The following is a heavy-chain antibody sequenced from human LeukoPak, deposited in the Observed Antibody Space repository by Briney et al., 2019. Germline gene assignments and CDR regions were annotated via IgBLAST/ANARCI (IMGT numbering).Heavy chain of an antibody. CDR2: IYTSGST. V-gene: IGHV4-61*02. CDR3: ARANGHSDFDY. CDR1: GGSISSGSYY. J-gene: IGHJ4*02. Sequence: SETLSLTCTVSGGSISSGSYYWRWIRQPAGKGLEWIARIYTSGSTNYNPSLKGRVTISVDTSKNQFSLKLSSVTAADTAVYYCARANGHSDFDYWGQGTLVTVSS. D-gene: IGHD2-8*01.